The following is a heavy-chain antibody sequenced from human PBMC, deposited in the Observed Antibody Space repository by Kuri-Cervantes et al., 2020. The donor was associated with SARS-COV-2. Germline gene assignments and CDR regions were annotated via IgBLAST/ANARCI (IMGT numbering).Heavy chain of an antibody. CDR3: SACVVTTWWAFDN. J-gene: IGHJ3*02. CDR2: IYHSGST. D-gene: IGHD4-23*01. Sequence: SETLSLTCAVSGGSISSGGYSWSWIQQPPGKGLEWIGYIYHSGSTYYNPSLKCRVTISVDRYKNQFSLKLSSWTAADTAVYYYSACVVTTWWAFDNWGHGTMVTVSS. V-gene: IGHV4-30-2*01. CDR1: GGSISSGGYS.